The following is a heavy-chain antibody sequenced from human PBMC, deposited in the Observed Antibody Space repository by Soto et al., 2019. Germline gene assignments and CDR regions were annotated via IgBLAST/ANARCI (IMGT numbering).Heavy chain of an antibody. V-gene: IGHV1-2*02. Sequence: ASVKVSCKASGYTFTGYYMHWVRQAPGQGLEWMGWINPNSGGTNYAQKFQGRVTMTRDTSISTAYMELSRLRSDDTAVDYCARVYDSSGYFEFDPWGQGTLVTVSS. CDR1: GYTFTGYY. J-gene: IGHJ5*02. CDR3: ARVYDSSGYFEFDP. CDR2: INPNSGGT. D-gene: IGHD3-22*01.